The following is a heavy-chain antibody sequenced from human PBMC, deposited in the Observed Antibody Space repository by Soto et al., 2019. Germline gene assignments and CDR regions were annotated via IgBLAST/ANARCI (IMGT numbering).Heavy chain of an antibody. V-gene: IGHV3-23*01. CDR1: GFTFSSYA. Sequence: GGSLRLSCAASGFTFSSYAMSWVRQAPGKGLEWVSAISGSGGSTYYADSVKGRFTISRDNSKNTLYLQMNSLRAEDTAVYYCARGSGNYLAEAGTKGYGMDVWGQGTTVTVSS. CDR3: ARGSGNYLAEAGTKGYGMDV. J-gene: IGHJ6*02. CDR2: ISGSGGST. D-gene: IGHD6-13*01.